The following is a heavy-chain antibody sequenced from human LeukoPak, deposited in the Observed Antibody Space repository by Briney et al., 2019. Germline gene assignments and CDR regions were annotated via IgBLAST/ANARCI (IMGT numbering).Heavy chain of an antibody. Sequence: PLETLYLTCTVSGGSISSYYWSWIRQPPGKGLEWIGYIYYSGSAYYNPSLKSRVTTSVDSSKNQFSLKLSSVTAADTAVYYCARDPHGGNSVDWYFDLWGRGTLVTVSS. CDR2: IYYSGSA. D-gene: IGHD4-23*01. CDR3: ARDPHGGNSVDWYFDL. CDR1: GGSISSYY. V-gene: IGHV4-59*12. J-gene: IGHJ2*01.